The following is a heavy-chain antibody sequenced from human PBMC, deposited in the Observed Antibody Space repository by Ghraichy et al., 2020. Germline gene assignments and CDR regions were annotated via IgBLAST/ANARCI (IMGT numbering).Heavy chain of an antibody. CDR3: ARRHCSGGSCLFDY. D-gene: IGHD2-15*01. CDR1: GGSISSYY. J-gene: IGHJ4*02. V-gene: IGHV4-59*08. Sequence: GSLRLSCTVSGGSISSYYWSWIRQPPGKGLEWIGYIYYSGSTNYNPSLKSRVTISVDTSKNQFSLKLSSVTAADTAVYYCARRHCSGGSCLFDYWGQGTLVTVSS. CDR2: IYYSGST.